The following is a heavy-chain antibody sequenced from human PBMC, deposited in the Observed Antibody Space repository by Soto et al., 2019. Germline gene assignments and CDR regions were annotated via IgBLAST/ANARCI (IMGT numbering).Heavy chain of an antibody. CDR2: ISTFNGKT. D-gene: IGHD3-9*01. CDR1: RYTFTSHG. V-gene: IGHV1-18*01. CDR3: ARLLTELANFREDAFDP. J-gene: IGHJ3*01. Sequence: QVQLVQSGGDVKTPGASVKVSCTTFRYTFTSHGIAWVRQAPGQGLEWMGWISTFNGKTDYAQKFQGSVTMTADTLTSTVHMGVRSLRSDDTAVYYCARLLTELANFREDAFDPWGQGTKVTVSS.